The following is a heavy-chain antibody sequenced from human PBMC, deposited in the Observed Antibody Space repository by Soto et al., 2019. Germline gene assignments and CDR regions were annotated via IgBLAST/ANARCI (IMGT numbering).Heavy chain of an antibody. CDR2: IRSKAYGGTT. Sequence: GGSLRLSCTASGCTFGDYAMSWFRQAPGKGLEWVGFIRSKAYGGTTEYAASVKGRFTISRDDSKSIAYLQMNSLKTEDTAVYYCTRGSSSWFYYYYYGMDVWGQGTTVTVSS. J-gene: IGHJ6*02. CDR1: GCTFGDYA. D-gene: IGHD6-13*01. CDR3: TRGSSSWFYYYYYGMDV. V-gene: IGHV3-49*03.